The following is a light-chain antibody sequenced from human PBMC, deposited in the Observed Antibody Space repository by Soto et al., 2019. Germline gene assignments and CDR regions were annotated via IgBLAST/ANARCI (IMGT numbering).Light chain of an antibody. CDR3: QQYQSSSFT. J-gene: IGKJ3*01. CDR2: DAS. V-gene: IGKV1-5*01. CDR1: QSISSW. Sequence: DIQMTQSPSTLSASVGDRVTITCRASQSISSWLAWYQQKPGKAPKLLIYDASSLESGVPSRFSGSGSGTEFTLTISSLQPDDFATYYCQQYQSSSFTFGPGTKVD.